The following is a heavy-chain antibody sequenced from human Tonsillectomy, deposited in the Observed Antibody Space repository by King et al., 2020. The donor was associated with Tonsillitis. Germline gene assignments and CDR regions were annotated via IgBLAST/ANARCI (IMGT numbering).Heavy chain of an antibody. V-gene: IGHV4-59*08. Sequence: QLQESGPGLVKPSETLSLTCTVSGGSISSYYWSWFRQPPGKRLEWIGFIYYSGSTNYNPSLKSRVTISLDTSKIHFSLRVRSVTAADTAVYYCARHKWELLGIDSWGQGTLVTVSS. J-gene: IGHJ4*02. CDR2: IYYSGST. D-gene: IGHD1-26*01. CDR3: ARHKWELLGIDS. CDR1: GGSISSYY.